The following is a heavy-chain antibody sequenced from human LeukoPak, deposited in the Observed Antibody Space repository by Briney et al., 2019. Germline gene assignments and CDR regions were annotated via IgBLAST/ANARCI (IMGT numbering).Heavy chain of an antibody. CDR2: INPNSGGT. J-gene: IGHJ4*02. CDR3: ARVGLYTIFGVVRRYYFDY. D-gene: IGHD3-3*01. Sequence: VASVKVSCKASGYTFTGYYMHWVRQAPGQGLEWMGWINPNSGGTNYAQKFQGRVTMTRDTSISTAYMELSRLRSDDTAVYYCARVGLYTIFGVVRRYYFDYWGQGTLVTVSS. V-gene: IGHV1-2*02. CDR1: GYTFTGYY.